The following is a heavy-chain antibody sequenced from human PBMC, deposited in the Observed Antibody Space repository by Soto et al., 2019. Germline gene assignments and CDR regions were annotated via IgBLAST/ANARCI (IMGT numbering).Heavy chain of an antibody. CDR2: ISGSGGST. D-gene: IGHD3-3*01. CDR1: GFTFSSYA. V-gene: IGHV3-23*01. CDR3: AKDQVPYYDFWSGALGFDY. J-gene: IGHJ4*02. Sequence: EVQLLESGGGLVQPGGSLRLSCAASGFTFSSYAMSWVRQAPGKGLEWDSAISGSGGSTYYADSVKGRFTISRDNSKNTLYLQMNSLRAEDTAVYYCAKDQVPYYDFWSGALGFDYWGQGTLVTVSS.